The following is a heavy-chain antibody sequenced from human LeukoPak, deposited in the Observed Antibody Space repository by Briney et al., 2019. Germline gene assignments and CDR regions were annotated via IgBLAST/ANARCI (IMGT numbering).Heavy chain of an antibody. Sequence: GGSLRLSCAATGFTFSSYAMSWVRQAPGKGLEWVSAISGSGGSTYYADSVKGRFTISRDNSKNTLYLQMNSLRAEDTAVYYCAKGKSSSWTLFDYWGQGTLVTVSS. V-gene: IGHV3-23*01. CDR1: GFTFSSYA. CDR3: AKGKSSSWTLFDY. J-gene: IGHJ4*02. D-gene: IGHD6-13*01. CDR2: ISGSGGST.